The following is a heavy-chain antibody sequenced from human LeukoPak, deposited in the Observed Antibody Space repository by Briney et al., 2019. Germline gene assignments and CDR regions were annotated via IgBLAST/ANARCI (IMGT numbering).Heavy chain of an antibody. CDR2: ISGSGGST. D-gene: IGHD3-3*01. CDR1: GFTFSSYA. CDR3: AKGGDFWSGPQFDY. V-gene: IGHV3-23*01. Sequence: GGSLRLSCAAPGFTFSSYAMSWVRQAPGKGREWVSGISGSGGSTYYADSVKGRFTPSRDNSKNTLYLQMNSLRAEDTAVYYCAKGGDFWSGPQFDYWGQGTLVAVSS. J-gene: IGHJ4*02.